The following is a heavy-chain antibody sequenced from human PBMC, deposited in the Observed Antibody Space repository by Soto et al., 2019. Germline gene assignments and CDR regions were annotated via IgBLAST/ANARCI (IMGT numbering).Heavy chain of an antibody. CDR3: ARDLSGFDP. Sequence: ASVKVSCKSSGYTFTSYAMHWVRQAPGQRLEWMGWINAGNGNTKYSQKIKGRVTITRDTSANTAYMELSSLRSEDTAVYYCARDLSGFDPWGQGTLVTVSS. J-gene: IGHJ5*02. CDR1: GYTFTSYA. V-gene: IGHV1-3*01. CDR2: INAGNGNT.